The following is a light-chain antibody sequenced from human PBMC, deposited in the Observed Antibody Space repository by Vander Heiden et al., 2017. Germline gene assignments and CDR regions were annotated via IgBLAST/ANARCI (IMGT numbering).Light chain of an antibody. CDR1: FSNIGSNA. CDR3: AAWDDSLNGPV. Sequence: QSVLTQPPSASGTPSQRVTISCSGSFSNIGSNAVNWYQRLPGTAPKLLIYNDNHGPSGVPDRFSGSKSGTSASLAISGLQSEDEADYYCAAWDDSLNGPVFGGGTKLTVL. CDR2: NDN. J-gene: IGLJ3*02. V-gene: IGLV1-44*01.